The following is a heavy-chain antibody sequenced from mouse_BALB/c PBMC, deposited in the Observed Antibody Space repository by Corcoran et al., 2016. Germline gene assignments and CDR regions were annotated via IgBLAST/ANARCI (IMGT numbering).Heavy chain of an antibody. CDR2: IYPFKDVT. CDR1: GYTFISSV. D-gene: IGHD2-2*01. CDR3: VREVPGGYPFDY. J-gene: IGHJ2*01. V-gene: IGHV1S136*01. Sequence: EVQLQQSGPELVKPGASVKMSCKASGYTFISSVMHWVKLKPGQGLEWIGYIYPFKDVTKYNENFKGKATLTSDKSSSTAYMVRSSLTSEDSAVYYCVREVPGGYPFDYWGQGTTLTVSS.